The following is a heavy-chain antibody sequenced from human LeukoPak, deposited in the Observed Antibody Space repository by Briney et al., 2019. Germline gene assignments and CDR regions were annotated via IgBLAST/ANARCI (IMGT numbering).Heavy chain of an antibody. Sequence: AGGSLRLSCAASGFTFSGYTMNWVRQAPGKGLEWVSSISSASSYIYYADSVKGRFTISRDNAKNSVYLQMNSLRAEDTAVYYCARVFTLLRGAIPTTSDSWGQGTLVTVSS. CDR2: ISSASSYI. CDR3: ARVFTLLRGAIPTTSDS. D-gene: IGHD3-10*01. J-gene: IGHJ4*02. V-gene: IGHV3-21*01. CDR1: GFTFSGYT.